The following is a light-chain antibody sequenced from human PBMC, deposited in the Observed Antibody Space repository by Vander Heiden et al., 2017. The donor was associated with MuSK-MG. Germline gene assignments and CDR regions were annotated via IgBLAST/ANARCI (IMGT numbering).Light chain of an antibody. V-gene: IGLV2-14*03. Sequence: QSALTQPASVSGSPGQPITISCSGTSSDVGGYYSVSWYQQHPGKAPKLMIYDGSNRPSGVSERLSGSKSGNTASLTIAGLQAEDEEDYYCSSYTSDSTGVFGGGTKLTVL. CDR1: SSDVGGYYS. J-gene: IGLJ2*01. CDR3: SSYTSDSTGV. CDR2: DGS.